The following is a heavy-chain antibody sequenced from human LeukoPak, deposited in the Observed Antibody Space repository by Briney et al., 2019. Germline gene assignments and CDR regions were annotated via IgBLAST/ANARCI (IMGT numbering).Heavy chain of an antibody. V-gene: IGHV3-53*01. CDR2: IYSGGST. J-gene: IGHJ4*02. CDR1: GFTVSSNY. CDR3: ARGAAAGFYYFDY. Sequence: GGSLRLSCAASGFTVSSNYMSWVRQAPGKGLEWVSVIYSGGSTYYADSVKGRFTISRDNSKNTLYLQMNSLRAEDTAVYYCARGAAAGFYYFDYWGQGTLVTVSS. D-gene: IGHD6-13*01.